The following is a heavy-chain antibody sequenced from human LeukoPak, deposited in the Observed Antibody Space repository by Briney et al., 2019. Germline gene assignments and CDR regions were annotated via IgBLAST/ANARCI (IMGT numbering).Heavy chain of an antibody. J-gene: IGHJ3*02. CDR2: ISWNSGSI. D-gene: IGHD6-13*01. CDR3: AKDTAGYSSSWYAFDI. V-gene: IGHV3-9*02. CDR1: GFTSDDYA. Sequence: GGSLRLSCAAPGFTSDDYAMHWVRQAPGKGLEWVSGISWNSGSIGYADSVKGRFTISRDNAKNSLYLQMNSLRAEDTALYYCAKDTAGYSSSWYAFDIWGQGTMVTVSS.